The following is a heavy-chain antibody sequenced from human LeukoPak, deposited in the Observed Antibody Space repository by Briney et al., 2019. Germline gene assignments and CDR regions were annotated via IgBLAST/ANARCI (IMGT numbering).Heavy chain of an antibody. CDR2: IIPILGIA. V-gene: IGHV1-69*04. Sequence: GASVKVSYKASGGTFSSYAISWVRQAPGQGLEWMGRIIPILGIANYAQKFQGRVTITADKSTSTAYMELSGLRSEDTAVYYCARDRDEGGYEDYWGQGALVTVSS. J-gene: IGHJ4*02. CDR3: ARDRDEGGYEDY. D-gene: IGHD5-12*01. CDR1: GGTFSSYA.